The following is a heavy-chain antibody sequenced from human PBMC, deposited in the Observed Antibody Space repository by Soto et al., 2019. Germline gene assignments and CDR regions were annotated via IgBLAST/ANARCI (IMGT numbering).Heavy chain of an antibody. CDR1: GVSLSTTGVG. J-gene: IGHJ4*02. V-gene: IGHV2-5*02. CDR3: AKRRDGYNDLDY. Sequence: QITLKESGPTLVKPTQTLALTCTVSGVSLSTTGVGVGWIRQPPGKALEWLALIYWAGDRRYRPSLRSRLTITRDTSKNQVVLTMTNMDPVDTGTYYCAKRRDGYNDLDYWGQGTLVSVSS. CDR2: IYWAGDR. D-gene: IGHD5-12*01.